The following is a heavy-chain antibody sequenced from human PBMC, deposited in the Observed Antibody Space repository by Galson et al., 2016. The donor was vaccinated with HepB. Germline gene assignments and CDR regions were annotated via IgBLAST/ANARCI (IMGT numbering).Heavy chain of an antibody. CDR2: INEDENKK. J-gene: IGHJ4*02. CDR1: GFSFSTYW. V-gene: IGHV3-7*02. Sequence: SLRLSCAASGFSFSTYWMTWVRQAPGKGLEWVANINEDENKKNYVDSVKGRFTISRDNSKNTLYLQMNSLRAEDTAVYYCARAPLEMATIQRGYFDYWGQGTLVTVSS. CDR3: ARAPLEMATIQRGYFDY. D-gene: IGHD5-24*01.